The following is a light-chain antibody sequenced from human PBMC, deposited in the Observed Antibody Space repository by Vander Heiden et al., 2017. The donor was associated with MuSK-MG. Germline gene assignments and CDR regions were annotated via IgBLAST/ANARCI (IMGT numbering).Light chain of an antibody. CDR1: SSDVGRYHL. V-gene: IGLV2-23*02. J-gene: IGLJ2*01. CDR3: CSYADVTAFVI. Sequence: QSALTQPASVSGSPGQSITVSCTGTSSDVGRYHLVPWYQQHPGKGPKLIISEVNKRPSGVSNRFSGSKSGNTASLTISGLQPEDEADYYCCSYADVTAFVIFGGGTKLTVL. CDR2: EVN.